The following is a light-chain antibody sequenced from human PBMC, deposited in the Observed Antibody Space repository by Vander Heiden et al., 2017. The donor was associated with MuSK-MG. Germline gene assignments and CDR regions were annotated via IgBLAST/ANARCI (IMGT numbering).Light chain of an antibody. CDR3: AAWADTLNGGV. CDR2: SSN. CDR1: TSNIGSNF. Sequence: QSVLTQPPSASGTPGQRVAISCSGGTSNIGSNFVNWYQQVPGTAPKLLIQSSNQRPSGVPDRFSCSKSGTSAYLAISGLQSEDEAAYDCAAWADTLNGGVFGGGTKLTVL. V-gene: IGLV1-44*01. J-gene: IGLJ3*02.